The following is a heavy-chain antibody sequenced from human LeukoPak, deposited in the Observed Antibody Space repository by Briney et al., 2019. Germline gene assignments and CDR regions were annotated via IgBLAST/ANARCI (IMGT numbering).Heavy chain of an antibody. J-gene: IGHJ4*02. Sequence: SETLSLTCAVYGGSFSGYYWSWIRQLPGKGLEWIGEINHSGCTNYNPSLKSRVTISVDTSKNQFSLKLSSVTAADTAVYYCARTAHPRMVRGVIDYWGQGTLVTVSS. CDR2: INHSGCT. CDR3: ARTAHPRMVRGVIDY. V-gene: IGHV4-34*01. CDR1: GGSFSGYY. D-gene: IGHD3-10*01.